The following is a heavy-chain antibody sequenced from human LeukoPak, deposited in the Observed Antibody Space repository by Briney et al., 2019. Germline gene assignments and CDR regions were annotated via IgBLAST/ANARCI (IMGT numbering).Heavy chain of an antibody. CDR1: GFTFSSYS. Sequence: GGSLRLSCAASGFTFSSYSMNWVRQAPGKGLEWVSSISSSSSYIYYADSVKGRSTISRDNAKNSLYLQMNSLRAEDTAVYYCARVCRDGYNSDWGQGTLVTVSS. V-gene: IGHV3-21*01. D-gene: IGHD5-24*01. CDR2: ISSSSSYI. CDR3: ARVCRDGYNSD. J-gene: IGHJ4*02.